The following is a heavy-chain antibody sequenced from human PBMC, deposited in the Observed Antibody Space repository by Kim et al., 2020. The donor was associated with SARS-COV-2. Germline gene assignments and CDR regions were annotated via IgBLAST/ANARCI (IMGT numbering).Heavy chain of an antibody. D-gene: IGHD3-10*01. V-gene: IGHV4-39*07. CDR1: GDAISRSSYF. J-gene: IGHJ6*02. Sequence: SETLSLTCTVSGDAISRSSYFWTWIRQPPGKGLQWIGSIFYSGTTYYNPSLKSRITISVDTSKNQFSLRLISVSAADTAVYYCARVSAPMVRGVRELRYYYGMDVCGQATTVTVSS. CDR2: IFYSGTT. CDR3: ARVSAPMVRGVRELRYYYGMDV.